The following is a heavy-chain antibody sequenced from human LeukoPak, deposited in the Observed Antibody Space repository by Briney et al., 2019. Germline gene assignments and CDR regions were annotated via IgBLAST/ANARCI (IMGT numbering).Heavy chain of an antibody. D-gene: IGHD3-22*01. J-gene: IGHJ3*02. CDR2: IRYDGSNK. Sequence: GGSLRLSCAASGFTFSSYGMHWVRQAPGKGLEWVAFIRYDGSNKYYADSVKGRFTISRDNSKNTLYLHVNSLRAEDTAVYYCASHYYDSSGYYHDAFDIWGQGTMVTVSS. CDR1: GFTFSSYG. V-gene: IGHV3-30*02. CDR3: ASHYYDSSGYYHDAFDI.